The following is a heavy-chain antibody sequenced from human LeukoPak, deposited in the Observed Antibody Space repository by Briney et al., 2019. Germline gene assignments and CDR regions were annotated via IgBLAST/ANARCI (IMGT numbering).Heavy chain of an antibody. D-gene: IGHD1-26*01. J-gene: IGHJ4*02. V-gene: IGHV3-23*01. CDR3: ARVDSGNYDY. CDR2: IDGSDGAS. Sequence: PGGSLRLSCAASGFRFSSYVMSWVRQAPGKGLEYVSSIDGSDGASYYADSVKGRFTISRDNSKNTLFLRMNSLRVEDTAVYYCARVDSGNYDYWGQGTLLTVSS. CDR1: GFRFSSYV.